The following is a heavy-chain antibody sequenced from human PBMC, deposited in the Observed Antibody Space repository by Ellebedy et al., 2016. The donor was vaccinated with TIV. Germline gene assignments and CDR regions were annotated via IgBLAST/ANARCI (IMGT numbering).Heavy chain of an antibody. CDR2: IYSGGST. D-gene: IGHD6-13*01. CDR3: AREKTGITAAGYYDF. Sequence: GGSLRLSCAASGFTFSSNYMTWVRQAPGKGLEWVSIIYSGGSTYYADSVKGRFTIFRDNSKNTLYLQMNSLRAEDTAVYYCAREKTGITAAGYYDFWGQGTLVTVSS. CDR1: GFTFSSNY. V-gene: IGHV3-66*01. J-gene: IGHJ4*02.